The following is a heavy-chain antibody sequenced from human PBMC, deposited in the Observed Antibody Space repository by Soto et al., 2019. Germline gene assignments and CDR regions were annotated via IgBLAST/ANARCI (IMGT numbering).Heavy chain of an antibody. D-gene: IGHD3-16*01. CDR2: ISSSGSPI. V-gene: IGHV3-48*03. J-gene: IGHJ4*02. Sequence: EVQLVESGGGLVQPGGSLRLSCVASGFTFSSHEMNWVRQAPGKGLEWVSYISSSGSPIDYADSVRGRFTISRDNAKNSVILQMNSLRVEDTAVYYCARGMGLGLGEQTALGYWGQGTLVTVSS. CDR1: GFTFSSHE. CDR3: ARGMGLGLGEQTALGY.